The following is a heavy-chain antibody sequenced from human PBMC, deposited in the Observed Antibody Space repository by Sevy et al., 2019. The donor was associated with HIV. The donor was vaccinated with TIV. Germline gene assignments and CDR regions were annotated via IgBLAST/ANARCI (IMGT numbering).Heavy chain of an antibody. CDR3: AKEPDNYFDSSNFDY. V-gene: IGHV3-23*01. D-gene: IGHD3-22*01. J-gene: IGHJ4*02. CDR2: ISGSGGTT. Sequence: GGSLRLSCAASGFTFSSYAMSWVRQAPGKGLEWVSAISGSGGTTYYADSVKGRFTISRDNSKNTLYLQMNSLRAEDTAVYYCAKEPDNYFDSSNFDYWGQGTLVTVSS. CDR1: GFTFSSYA.